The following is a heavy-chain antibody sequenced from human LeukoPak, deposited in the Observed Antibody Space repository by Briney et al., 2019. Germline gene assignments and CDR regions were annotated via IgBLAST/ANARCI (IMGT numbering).Heavy chain of an antibody. CDR3: ARDGVLGGFDY. CDR1: GYTFTSYY. CDR2: INPSGGST. V-gene: IGHV1-46*01. J-gene: IGHJ4*02. Sequence: ASVKVSCKASGYTFTSYYMHWVRQAPGQGLEWMGIINPSGGSTRYAQKLQGRVTMTRDTSTSTVYMELSSLRSEDTAVYYCARDGVLGGFDYWGQGTLVTVSS. D-gene: IGHD3-16*01.